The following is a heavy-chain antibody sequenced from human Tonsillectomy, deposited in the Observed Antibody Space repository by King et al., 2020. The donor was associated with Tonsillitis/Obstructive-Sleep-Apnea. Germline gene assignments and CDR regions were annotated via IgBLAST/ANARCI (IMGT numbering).Heavy chain of an antibody. CDR3: ARDGAANGGDRKNDY. Sequence: VQLVESGGGLVQPGGSLRLSCAASGFTFSSYWMTWVRQAPGKGLEWVANIKEDGSQKFYVDSVKGRFSMSRDNAKNSLFLEMNSLRAEDTAVYYCARDGAANGGDRKNDYWGQGTLVTVSS. J-gene: IGHJ4*02. CDR1: GFTFSSYW. V-gene: IGHV3-7*03. CDR2: IKEDGSQK. D-gene: IGHD1-1*01.